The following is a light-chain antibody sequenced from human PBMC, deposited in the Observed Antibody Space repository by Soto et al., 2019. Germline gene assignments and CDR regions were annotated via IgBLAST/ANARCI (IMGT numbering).Light chain of an antibody. J-gene: IGKJ1*01. V-gene: IGKV1-5*03. CDR2: KAS. CDR1: QSISSW. Sequence: DIQMTQSPCTLSASVGYRVTITCRASQSISSWLAWYQQKPGKAPKLLIYKASSLESGVPSRFSGSGSGTEFTLTISSLQPDDFATYYCQQYNSYSRTFGQGTKVDI. CDR3: QQYNSYSRT.